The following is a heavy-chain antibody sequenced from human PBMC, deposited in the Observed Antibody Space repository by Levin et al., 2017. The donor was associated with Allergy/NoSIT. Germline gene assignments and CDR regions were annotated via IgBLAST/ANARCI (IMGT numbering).Heavy chain of an antibody. V-gene: IGHV4-34*01. Sequence: SETLSLTCAVYGGSFSGYYWSWIRQPPGKGLEWIGEINHSGSTNYNPSLKSRVTISVDTSKNQFSLKLSSVTAADTAVYYCARGATMVRGVVYWGQGTLVTVSS. CDR3: ARGATMVRGVVY. CDR2: INHSGST. J-gene: IGHJ4*02. D-gene: IGHD3-10*01. CDR1: GGSFSGYY.